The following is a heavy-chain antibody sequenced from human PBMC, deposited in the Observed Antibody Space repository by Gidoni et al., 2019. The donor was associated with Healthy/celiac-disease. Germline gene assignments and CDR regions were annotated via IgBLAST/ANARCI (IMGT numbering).Heavy chain of an antibody. J-gene: IGHJ4*02. CDR2: INRDGSST. V-gene: IGHV3-74*01. CDR3: ARGRYFDY. CDR1: GFTFSSYW. Sequence: PGGSLRRSCAASGFTFSSYWMHWVRQAPGKGLVWVSRINRDGSSTSYADSVKGRFTISRDNAKNTLYLQMNSLRAEDTAVYYCARGRYFDYWGQGTLVTVSS.